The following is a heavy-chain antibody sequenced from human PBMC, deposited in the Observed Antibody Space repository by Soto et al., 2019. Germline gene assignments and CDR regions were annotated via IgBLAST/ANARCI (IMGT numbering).Heavy chain of an antibody. J-gene: IGHJ6*02. CDR1: GFTFDDYA. CDR3: TKHKHWNGMDV. CDR2: ISWNSGSI. V-gene: IGHV3-9*01. Sequence: GGSLRLSCAASGFTFDDYAMHWVRQAPGKGLEWVSGISWNSGSIGYADSVKGRFTISRDNSKNTLYLQMNSLRAEDTALYYCTKHKHWNGMDVWGQGPTGTGFS. D-gene: IGHD1-1*01.